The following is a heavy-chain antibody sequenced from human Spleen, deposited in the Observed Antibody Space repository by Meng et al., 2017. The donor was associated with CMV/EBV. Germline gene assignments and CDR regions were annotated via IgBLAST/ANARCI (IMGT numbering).Heavy chain of an antibody. CDR3: ANLGDYVWGSYRYTDGMDV. Sequence: GESLKISCAASGFTFRSHTMHWVRQAPGKGLEWVAVISYDGSKKYYADSVKGRFTISRDNSKNTLYLQMNSLRAEDTAVYYCANLGDYVWGSYRYTDGMDVWGQGTTVTVSS. J-gene: IGHJ6*02. CDR2: ISYDGSKK. D-gene: IGHD3-16*02. CDR1: GFTFRSHT. V-gene: IGHV3-30*04.